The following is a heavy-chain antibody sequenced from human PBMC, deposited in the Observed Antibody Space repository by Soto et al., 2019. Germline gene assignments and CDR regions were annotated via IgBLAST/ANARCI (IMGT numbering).Heavy chain of an antibody. CDR2: LIPIFGTA. V-gene: IGHV1-69*01. CDR3: ARDLGSSSGYIWCDP. CDR1: GGTFSSYA. Sequence: QVQLVQSGAELKKPGSSVKVSCKASGGTFSSYAISWVRQAPGQGLEWMGGLIPIFGTANYAQKFQGRVTITADESTSTAYKDLSSLRSEDTAVYYCARDLGSSSGYIWCDPWGQGTLVTVSS. D-gene: IGHD6-19*01. J-gene: IGHJ5*02.